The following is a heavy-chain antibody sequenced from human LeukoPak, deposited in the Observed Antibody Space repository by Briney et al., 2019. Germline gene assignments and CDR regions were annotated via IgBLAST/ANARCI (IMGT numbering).Heavy chain of an antibody. Sequence: GGSLRLSCAASGFTFSSYGMHWVRQAPGKGLEWVAVIWYDGNNKYYADSVKGRFTISRDNSKNTLYLQMNSLRAEDTAVYYCAKEPSTAPYYYYGMDVWGQGTTVTVSS. CDR1: GFTFSSYG. CDR2: IWYDGNNK. J-gene: IGHJ6*02. CDR3: AKEPSTAPYYYYGMDV. V-gene: IGHV3-33*06.